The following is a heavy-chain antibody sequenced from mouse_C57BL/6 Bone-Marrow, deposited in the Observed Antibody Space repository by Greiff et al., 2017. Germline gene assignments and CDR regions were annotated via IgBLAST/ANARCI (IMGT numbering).Heavy chain of an antibody. D-gene: IGHD1-1*01. CDR3: TRDYGSSYDY. V-gene: IGHV14-4*01. CDR1: GFNIKDDY. Sequence: VQLKESGAELVRPGASVKLSCTASGFNIKDDYMHWVKQRPEQGLEWIGWIDPENGDTEYASKFQGKATITSDTATNTAYLQLSSLTSEDTAVYYCTRDYGSSYDYWGQGTTLTVSS. CDR2: IDPENGDT. J-gene: IGHJ2*01.